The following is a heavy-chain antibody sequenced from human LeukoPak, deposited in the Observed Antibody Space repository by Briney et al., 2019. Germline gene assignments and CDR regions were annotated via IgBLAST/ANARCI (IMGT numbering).Heavy chain of an antibody. V-gene: IGHV4-39*07. CDR2: IYYSGST. J-gene: IGHJ4*02. Sequence: PSETLSLTCTVSGGSISSSSYYWGWIRQPPGKGLEWIGSIYYSGSTYYNPSLKSRVTISVDTSKNQFSLKLSSVTAADTAVYYCARERRSGYFDYWGQGTLVTVSS. D-gene: IGHD6-19*01. CDR1: GGSISSSSYY. CDR3: ARERRSGYFDY.